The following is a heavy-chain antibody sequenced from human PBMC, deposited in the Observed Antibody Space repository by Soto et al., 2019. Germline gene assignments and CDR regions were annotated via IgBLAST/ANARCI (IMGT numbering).Heavy chain of an antibody. CDR1: GDTFTNFG. J-gene: IGHJ5*02. D-gene: IGHD3-10*01. V-gene: IGHV1-18*01. Sequence: HLVQSGPEVQKPGASVTVSCKTSGDTFTNFGLSWVRQAPGQGLEWMGWIATYNSNKNYAQKCQGRLTLTTDTSTSTGYMELKSLEYDDTAVYYCARVLRGVVNWFDPWGQGTLVTVSS. CDR3: ARVLRGVVNWFDP. CDR2: IATYNSNK.